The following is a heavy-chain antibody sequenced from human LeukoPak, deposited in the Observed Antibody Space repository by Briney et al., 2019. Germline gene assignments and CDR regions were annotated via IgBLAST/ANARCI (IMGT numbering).Heavy chain of an antibody. D-gene: IGHD3-10*01. CDR3: AREGPTMVRGVGAFDI. CDR2: IYPGDSDT. V-gene: IGHV5-51*01. Sequence: GESLKTSCKGSGYSFTSYWIGWVRQMPGKGLEWMGIIYPGDSDTRYSPSFQGQVTISADKSISTAYLQWSSLKASDTAMYYCAREGPTMVRGVGAFDIWGQGTMVTVSS. CDR1: GYSFTSYW. J-gene: IGHJ3*02.